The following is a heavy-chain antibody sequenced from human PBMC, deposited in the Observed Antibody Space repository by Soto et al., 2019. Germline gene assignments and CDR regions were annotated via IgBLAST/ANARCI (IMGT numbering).Heavy chain of an antibody. CDR3: AKDWLLWFGELLRDFDY. CDR2: ISGSGGST. Sequence: GGSLRLSCAASGFTFSSYAMSWVRQAPGKGLEWVSAISGSGGSTYYADSVKGRFTISRDNSKNTLYLQMNSLRAEDTAVYYCAKDWLLWFGELLRDFDYWGQGTLVTVS. D-gene: IGHD3-10*01. J-gene: IGHJ4*02. V-gene: IGHV3-23*01. CDR1: GFTFSSYA.